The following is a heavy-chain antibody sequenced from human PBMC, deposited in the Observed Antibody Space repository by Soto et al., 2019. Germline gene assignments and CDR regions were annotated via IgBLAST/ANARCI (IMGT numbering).Heavy chain of an antibody. D-gene: IGHD4-17*01. CDR3: ARTTVIITKYFDS. CDR1: GYSFSTYW. CDR2: IYPGDSDT. J-gene: IGHJ4*02. V-gene: IGHV5-51*01. Sequence: PGESLKISCKGSGYSFSTYWIGWVRQMPGKGLEWMGIIYPGDSDTRYSPSFQGQVTISADKSISTAYLQWSSLKASDTAMYYCARTTVIITKYFDSWGQGTVVTVSS.